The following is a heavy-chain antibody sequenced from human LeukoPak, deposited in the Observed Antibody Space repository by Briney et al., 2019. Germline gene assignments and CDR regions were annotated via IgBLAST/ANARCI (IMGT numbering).Heavy chain of an antibody. D-gene: IGHD3-10*01. CDR1: GFTFSTNR. CDR3: AKDLHYGSADY. V-gene: IGHV3-74*01. J-gene: IGHJ4*02. CDR2: INPDGSTA. Sequence: PGGSLRLSCAASGFTFSTNRMHWARQDPAKGLVWVSFINPDGSTANHAHSVKGRFTISRDNAKNAFYLQMNSLRAEDTAVYGCAKDLHYGSADYWGQGSLVSVCS.